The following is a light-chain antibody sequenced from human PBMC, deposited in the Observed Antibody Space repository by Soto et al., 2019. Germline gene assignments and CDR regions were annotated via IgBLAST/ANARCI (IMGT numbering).Light chain of an antibody. CDR2: G. V-gene: IGLV1-40*03. CDR3: QSYDSSLSRRWV. CDR1: SSNIGAGYP. Sequence: QAVVTQPPSVSGAPGQRVTISCTGSSSNIGAGYPVHWYQQLPGTAPKLLVAGNRPSGVADRFSVSKSGASASLAITGLQAEDEADYYCQSYDSSLSRRWVFGGGTQLTVL. J-gene: IGLJ3*02.